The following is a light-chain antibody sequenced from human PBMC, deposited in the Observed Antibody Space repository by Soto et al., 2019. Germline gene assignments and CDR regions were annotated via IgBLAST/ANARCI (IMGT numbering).Light chain of an antibody. CDR3: QQYDNVLFTST. Sequence: DIQMTQSPSSLSASVGDRVTITCQASQDINKYLNWYQQKPGKAPKVLIYDASNSETGVPSRFSGSGSGTDFTFTISSLQPEDFATYYCQQYDNVLFTSTFGRGTKVEMK. J-gene: IGKJ2*01. V-gene: IGKV1-33*01. CDR1: QDINKY. CDR2: DAS.